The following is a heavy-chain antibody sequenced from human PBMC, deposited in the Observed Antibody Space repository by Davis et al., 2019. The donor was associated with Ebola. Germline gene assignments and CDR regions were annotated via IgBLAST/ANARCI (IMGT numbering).Heavy chain of an antibody. D-gene: IGHD3-10*01. CDR1: GFIFSSYA. CDR2: ISFNGVST. CDR3: ARGLWDSYGSGLPKYFDI. J-gene: IGHJ4*02. V-gene: IGHV3-64*04. Sequence: GGSLRLSCSVSGFIFSSYAMHWVRQAPGKGLEYVSSISFNGVSTYYSDSVKGRFNISRDNFKNTLHLQMNSLRAEDTAVYYCARGLWDSYGSGLPKYFDIWGQGTSVTVAS.